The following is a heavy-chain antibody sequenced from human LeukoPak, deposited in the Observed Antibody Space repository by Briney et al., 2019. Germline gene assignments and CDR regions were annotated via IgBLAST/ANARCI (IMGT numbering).Heavy chain of an antibody. V-gene: IGHV1-2*02. J-gene: IGHJ4*02. Sequence: ASVKVSCKTSGYTFTTYYLHWVRQAPGQGLEWMGRINPDSGVTNFAQNFQGRVTMTRDSSINTAYMELSGLRSDDTAVYFCARAQHYFGSGRDYWGQGTLVTVSS. D-gene: IGHD3-10*01. CDR2: INPDSGVT. CDR3: ARAQHYFGSGRDY. CDR1: GYTFTTYY.